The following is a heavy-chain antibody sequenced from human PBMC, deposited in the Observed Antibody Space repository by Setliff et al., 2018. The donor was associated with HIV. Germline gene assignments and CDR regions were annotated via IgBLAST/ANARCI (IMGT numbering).Heavy chain of an antibody. J-gene: IGHJ6*02. D-gene: IGHD5-18*01. Sequence: PSETLSLTCTVPGGSISSHYWSWIRQPPGKGLEWIGSIYSSGSTNYNPSLKSRVPMSVDTSKSQFSLKLRSVTAADTAMFYCARVKYSYAQGFYYGLDVWGRGTTVTVSS. V-gene: IGHV4-4*07. CDR3: ARVKYSYAQGFYYGLDV. CDR2: IYSSGST. CDR1: GGSISSHY.